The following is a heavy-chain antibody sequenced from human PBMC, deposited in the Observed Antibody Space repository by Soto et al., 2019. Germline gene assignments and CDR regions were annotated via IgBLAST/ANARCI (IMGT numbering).Heavy chain of an antibody. J-gene: IGHJ6*02. D-gene: IGHD3-3*01. V-gene: IGHV3-21*01. Sequence: GGSLRLSCAASGFTFSSYSMNWVRQAPGKGLEWVSSISSSSSYIYYADSVKGRFTISRDNAKNSLYLQMNSLRAEDTAVYYCARGKSLDFWSGYPRPYYYYGMDVWGQGTTVTVSS. CDR3: ARGKSLDFWSGYPRPYYYYGMDV. CDR2: ISSSSSYI. CDR1: GFTFSSYS.